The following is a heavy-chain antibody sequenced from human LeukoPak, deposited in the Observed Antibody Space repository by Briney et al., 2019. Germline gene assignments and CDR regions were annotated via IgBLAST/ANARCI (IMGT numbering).Heavy chain of an antibody. D-gene: IGHD3-10*01. V-gene: IGHV3-7*01. CDR2: IKQDGSEK. Sequence: PGGSLRLSCAASGFTFSSYWMSWVRQAPGKGLEWVANIKQDGSEKYYVDSVKGRFTISRDNAKNSLYLQMNSLRAEDTAVYYCARSGLWFGELLCVYWGQGTLVTVSS. J-gene: IGHJ4*02. CDR1: GFTFSSYW. CDR3: ARSGLWFGELLCVY.